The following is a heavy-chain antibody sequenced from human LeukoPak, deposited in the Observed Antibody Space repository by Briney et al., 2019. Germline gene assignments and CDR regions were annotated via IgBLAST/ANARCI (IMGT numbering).Heavy chain of an antibody. CDR1: GFSFSSYR. Sequence: GGSLRLSCAASGFSFSSYRMNWVRQAPGKGLEWVSFISSSSSYIYYADSVKGRFTISRDNAKNSLYLQMNSLRAEDTAVYYCAKEYTGTFSPFPSYFDNWGQGTLVTVS. V-gene: IGHV3-21*01. D-gene: IGHD1-26*01. CDR2: ISSSSSYI. J-gene: IGHJ4*02. CDR3: AKEYTGTFSPFPSYFDN.